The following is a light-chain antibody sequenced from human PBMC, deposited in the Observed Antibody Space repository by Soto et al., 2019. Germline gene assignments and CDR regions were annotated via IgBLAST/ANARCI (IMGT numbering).Light chain of an antibody. Sequence: EIWLTQSPGTLSLSPGERATLSCRASQSVSSSYLAWYQQKPGQAPRLLIYGASSRATGIPDRFSGSGSGTDFTLTISRLEPEDFPVYYCQQYGSSPRTFGQGTKVDIK. CDR2: GAS. V-gene: IGKV3-20*01. CDR1: QSVSSSY. J-gene: IGKJ1*01. CDR3: QQYGSSPRT.